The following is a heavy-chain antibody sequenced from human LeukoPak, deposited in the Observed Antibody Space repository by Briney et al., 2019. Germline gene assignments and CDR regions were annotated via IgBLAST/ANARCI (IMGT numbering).Heavy chain of an antibody. CDR1: GFTFSSYW. CDR2: IKQDGTEK. Sequence: GGSLRLSCAASGFTFSSYWMGWVRQAPGKGLEWVANIKQDGTEKYYVDSVKGRFTTSRDNAKNTLYLQMNSLRAEDTAVYYCARDRHRKFDYWGQGTLVTVSS. J-gene: IGHJ4*02. V-gene: IGHV3-7*01. CDR3: ARDRHRKFDY.